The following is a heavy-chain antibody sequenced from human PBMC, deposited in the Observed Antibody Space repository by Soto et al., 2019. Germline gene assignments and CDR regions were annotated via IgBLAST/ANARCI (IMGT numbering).Heavy chain of an antibody. Sequence: ASVKVSCKASGGTFSSYTISWVRQATGQGLEWMGWMNPNSGNTGYAQKFQGRVTMTRSTSISTAYMELSSLRSEDTAVYYCARTLYGDNVDYWGQGTLVTVSS. CDR2: MNPNSGNT. V-gene: IGHV1-8*02. D-gene: IGHD4-17*01. J-gene: IGHJ4*02. CDR1: GGTFSSYT. CDR3: ARTLYGDNVDY.